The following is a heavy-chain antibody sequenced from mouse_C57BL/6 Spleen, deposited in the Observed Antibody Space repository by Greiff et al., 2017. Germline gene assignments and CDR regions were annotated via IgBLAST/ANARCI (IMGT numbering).Heavy chain of an antibody. D-gene: IGHD2-4*01. Sequence: EVQVVESGGGLVKPGGSLKLSCAASGFTFSDYGMHWVRQAPEKGLEWVAYISSGSSTIYYADTVKGRFTISRDNAKNTLFLQMTSLRSDDTAMYYCARGYYDYDGYYAMDYWGQGTSVTVSS. CDR3: ARGYYDYDGYYAMDY. CDR1: GFTFSDYG. V-gene: IGHV5-17*01. CDR2: ISSGSSTI. J-gene: IGHJ4*01.